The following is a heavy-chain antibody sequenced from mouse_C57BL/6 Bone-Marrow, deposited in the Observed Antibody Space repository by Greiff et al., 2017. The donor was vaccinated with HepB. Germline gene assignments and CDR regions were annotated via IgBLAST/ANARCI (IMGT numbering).Heavy chain of an antibody. Sequence: EVKLVESGGGLVQPGGSLKLSCAASGFTFSDYYMYWVRQTPEKRLEWVAYISNGGGSTYYPETVKGRFTISRDNAQNTRYLQISRLKSEDTAMYYCARPAYGFTYGGQGTLVTVSA. J-gene: IGHJ3*01. V-gene: IGHV5-12*01. CDR1: GFTFSDYY. CDR3: ARPAYGFTY. D-gene: IGHD1-1*01. CDR2: ISNGGGST.